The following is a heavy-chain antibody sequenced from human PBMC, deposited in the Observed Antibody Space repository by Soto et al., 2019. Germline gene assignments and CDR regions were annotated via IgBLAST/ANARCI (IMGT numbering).Heavy chain of an antibody. V-gene: IGHV6-1*01. CDR1: GDSVSSNSAA. CDR2: TYYRSKWYN. Sequence: SQTLSLTCAISGDSVSSNSAAWIWTRQSPSRGLEWLGRTYYRSKWYNDYAVSVKSRITINPDTSKNQFSLQLNSVTPEDTAVYYCARVVPRIAAAGTYYYYSLDVWGKGSTVTDCS. CDR3: ARVVPRIAAAGTYYYYSLDV. J-gene: IGHJ6*03. D-gene: IGHD6-13*01.